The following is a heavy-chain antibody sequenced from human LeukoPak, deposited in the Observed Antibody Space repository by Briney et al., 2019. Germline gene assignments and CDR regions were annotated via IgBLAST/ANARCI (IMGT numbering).Heavy chain of an antibody. CDR2: IIPIFGTA. Sequence: SVKVSCKASGGIFSSYAISWVRQAPGQGLEWMGGIIPIFGTANYAQKFQGRVTITADESTSTAYMELSSLRSEDTAVYYCARPSGYSSSWYSDYWGQGTLVTVSS. J-gene: IGHJ4*02. V-gene: IGHV1-69*01. CDR3: ARPSGYSSSWYSDY. CDR1: GGIFSSYA. D-gene: IGHD6-13*01.